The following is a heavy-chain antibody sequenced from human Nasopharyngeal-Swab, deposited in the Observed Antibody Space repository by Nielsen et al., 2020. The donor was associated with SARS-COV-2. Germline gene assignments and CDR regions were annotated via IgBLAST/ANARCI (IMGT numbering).Heavy chain of an antibody. J-gene: IGHJ4*02. Sequence: GESLKISCAASGFTFSSYSMNWVHQAPGKGLEWVSSISSSSSYIYYADSVKGRFTISRDNAKNSLYLQMNSLRAEDTAVYYCARVGAVMDYWGQGTLVTVSS. CDR3: ARVGAVMDY. V-gene: IGHV3-21*01. CDR2: ISSSSSYI. D-gene: IGHD6-19*01. CDR1: GFTFSSYS.